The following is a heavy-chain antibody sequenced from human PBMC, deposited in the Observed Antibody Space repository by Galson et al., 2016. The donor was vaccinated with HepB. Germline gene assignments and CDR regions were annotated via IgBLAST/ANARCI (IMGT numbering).Heavy chain of an antibody. CDR1: GFSLSANVLG. CDR2: IYSAENK. Sequence: PALVKPTQTLTPTCSVAGFSLSANVLGVGWIRQPPGKALESLAPIYSAENKGYRPSLKNTPAITKDTSKNQVVRTMSNIDPVDTATYYCARSRASISATGNWFGPWGQGSLVTVSS. CDR3: ARSRASISATGNWFGP. D-gene: IGHD6-13*01. J-gene: IGHJ5*01. V-gene: IGHV2-5*02.